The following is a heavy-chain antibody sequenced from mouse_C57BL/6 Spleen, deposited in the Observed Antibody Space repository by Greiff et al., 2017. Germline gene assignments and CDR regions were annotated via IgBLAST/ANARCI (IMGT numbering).Heavy chain of an antibody. CDR2: INPNNGGT. CDR1: GYTFTDYN. CDR3: ADTVEGAMDY. J-gene: IGHJ4*01. V-gene: IGHV1-22*01. D-gene: IGHD1-1*01. Sequence: VQLQQSGPELVKPGASVKMSCKASGYTFTDYNMHWVKQSHGKSLEWIGYINPNNGGTSYNQKFKGKATLTVNKSSSTAYMERRSLTSEDSAVYYCADTVEGAMDYWGQGTSVTVSS.